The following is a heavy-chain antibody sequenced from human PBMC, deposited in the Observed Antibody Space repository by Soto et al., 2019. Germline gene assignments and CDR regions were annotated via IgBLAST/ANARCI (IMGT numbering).Heavy chain of an antibody. CDR3: ASPANHYYGTIGSFDAFDI. J-gene: IGHJ3*02. V-gene: IGHV1-46*01. CDR1: GYTFTSYY. D-gene: IGHD3-10*01. CDR2: INPSGGST. Sequence: ASVKVSCKASGYTFTSYYMHWVRQAPGQGLEWMGIINPSGGSTSYAQKFQGRVTMTRDTSTSTVYMELSSLRSEDTAVYYCASPANHYYGTIGSFDAFDIWGQGTMVTVSS.